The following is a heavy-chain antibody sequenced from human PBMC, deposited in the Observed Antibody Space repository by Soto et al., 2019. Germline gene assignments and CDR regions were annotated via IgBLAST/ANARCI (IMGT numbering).Heavy chain of an antibody. CDR1: GGSISSYY. Sequence: SETLSLTCTVSGGSISSYYWSWIRQPPGKGLEWIGYIYYSGSTNYNPSLKSRVTISVDTSKNQFSLKLSSVTAADTAVYYCARGGAKYSKWSSVWFDPWGQGTLVTVSS. V-gene: IGHV4-59*01. CDR3: ARGGAKYSKWSSVWFDP. CDR2: IYYSGST. D-gene: IGHD4-4*01. J-gene: IGHJ5*02.